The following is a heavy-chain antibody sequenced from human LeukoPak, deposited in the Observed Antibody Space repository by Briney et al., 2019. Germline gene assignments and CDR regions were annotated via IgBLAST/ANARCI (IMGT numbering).Heavy chain of an antibody. CDR2: IYTSGST. J-gene: IGHJ6*03. Sequence: GSLRLSCAASGFTVISYAMSWVRQAPGKGLEWIGRIYTSGSTNYNPSLKSRVTMSVDTSKNQFSLKLSSVTAADTAVYYCAREVYGDYPYGYYYMDVWGKGTTVTISS. V-gene: IGHV4-4*07. D-gene: IGHD4-17*01. CDR1: GFTVISYA. CDR3: AREVYGDYPYGYYYMDV.